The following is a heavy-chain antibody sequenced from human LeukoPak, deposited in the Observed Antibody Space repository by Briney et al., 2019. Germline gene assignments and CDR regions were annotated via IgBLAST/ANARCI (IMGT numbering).Heavy chain of an antibody. CDR3: ARNIIQAVAATYYYYYGMDV. Sequence: QSGGSLRLSCAASGFTFSSYAMSWVRQAPGKGLEWVANIKQDGSEKYYVDSVKGRFTISRDNAKNSLYLQMNSLRAEDTAVYYCARNIIQAVAATYYYYYGMDVWGQGTTVTVSS. CDR1: GFTFSSYA. CDR2: IKQDGSEK. D-gene: IGHD2-15*01. V-gene: IGHV3-7*01. J-gene: IGHJ6*02.